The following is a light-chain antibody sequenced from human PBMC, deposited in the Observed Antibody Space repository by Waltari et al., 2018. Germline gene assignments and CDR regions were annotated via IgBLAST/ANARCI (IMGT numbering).Light chain of an antibody. J-gene: IGLJ2*01. CDR3: QSYDSSLSGVI. Sequence: QSVLTQPPSVSGAPGQRVTISCTGGSPNTGAGHDVHWYQQLRGAAPKLPIYGNNNRPSGVPDRFSGSKSGPSASLAITGLQAEDEADYYCQSYDSSLSGVIFGGGTKLTVL. V-gene: IGLV1-40*01. CDR1: SPNTGAGHD. CDR2: GNN.